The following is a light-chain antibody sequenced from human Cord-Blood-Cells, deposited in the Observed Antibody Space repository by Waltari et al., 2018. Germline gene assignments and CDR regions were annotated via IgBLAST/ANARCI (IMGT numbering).Light chain of an antibody. CDR1: ALPKQY. CDR3: QSADSSGTYYV. J-gene: IGLJ1*01. Sequence: SYELTQPPSVSVSPGQTARITCSGDALPKQYAYWYQQKPGQAPGLVVEKDSGRPSGIPERFSGSSSGTTVTLTISGVQAEDEADYYCQSADSSGTYYVFGTGTKVTVL. CDR2: KDS. V-gene: IGLV3-25*03.